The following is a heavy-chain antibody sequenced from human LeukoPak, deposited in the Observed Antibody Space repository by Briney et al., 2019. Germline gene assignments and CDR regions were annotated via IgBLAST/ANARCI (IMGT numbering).Heavy chain of an antibody. D-gene: IGHD1-14*01. Sequence: SETLSLTCTVSGGSITSSTYYWAWIRQPPGKGLEWIGSIYSSGSTYYNPSLKSRVTISVDTSKNQFSLNLSSVTAADTAVYYCARDRKYYYHMDVWGKGTTVTVSS. J-gene: IGHJ6*04. CDR1: GGSITSSTYY. CDR2: IYSSGST. CDR3: ARDRKYYYHMDV. V-gene: IGHV4-39*07.